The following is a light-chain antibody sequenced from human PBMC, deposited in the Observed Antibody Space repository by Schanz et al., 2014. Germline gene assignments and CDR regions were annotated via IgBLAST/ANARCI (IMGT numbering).Light chain of an antibody. Sequence: QSALTQPPSASGSPGQSVTISCTGTSSDLGVYNYVSWYQQHPGKAPKLMLYDVSKRPSGVSNRFSGSKSGNTASLTISGLQAEDEADYYCSSYTSSSTPVVFGTGTKLTVL. J-gene: IGLJ1*01. CDR2: DVS. CDR1: SSDLGVYNY. V-gene: IGLV2-14*03. CDR3: SSYTSSSTPVV.